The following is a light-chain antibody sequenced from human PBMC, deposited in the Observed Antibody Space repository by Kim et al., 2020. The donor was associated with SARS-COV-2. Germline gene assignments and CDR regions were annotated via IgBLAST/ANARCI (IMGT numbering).Light chain of an antibody. Sequence: GTLGKTSRMTCGGNNIETKNVHWYQQKPGQAPVRVIYRDSNRPSGIPERFSGSNAGNTATLTISRAQAGDEADYYCQVWDSSTVVFGGGTKLTVL. J-gene: IGLJ2*01. CDR1: NIETKN. CDR2: RDS. V-gene: IGLV3-9*01. CDR3: QVWDSSTVV.